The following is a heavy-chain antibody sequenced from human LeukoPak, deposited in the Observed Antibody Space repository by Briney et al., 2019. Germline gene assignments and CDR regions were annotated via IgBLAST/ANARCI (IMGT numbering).Heavy chain of an antibody. J-gene: IGHJ4*02. CDR1: GFTFSSYE. CDR2: ISSSSSTI. V-gene: IGHV3-48*01. Sequence: GGSLRLSCAASGFTFSSYEMNWVRQAPGKGLEWVSYISSSSSTIYYADSVKGRFTISRDNAKNSLYLQMNSLRAEDTAVYYCATGRSYYDSSGYYYTTGADYWGQGTLVTVSS. D-gene: IGHD3-22*01. CDR3: ATGRSYYDSSGYYYTTGADY.